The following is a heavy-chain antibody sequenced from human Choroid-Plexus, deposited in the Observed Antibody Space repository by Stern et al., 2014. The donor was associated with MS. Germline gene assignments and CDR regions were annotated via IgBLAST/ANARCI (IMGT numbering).Heavy chain of an antibody. CDR2: VSNDGSNK. V-gene: IGHV3-30*18. CDR3: AKDRQNLTYF. J-gene: IGHJ2*01. CDR1: GFTFGSCA. Sequence: VHLVESGGGVVQPGRPLRLSCVVSGFTFGSCAMHWVRQAPGKGLEWVAGVSNDGSNKEYRDSVKGRFTISRDNSQNSLYMQMSSLRPEDTAVYYWAKDRQNLTYF. D-gene: IGHD1-7*01.